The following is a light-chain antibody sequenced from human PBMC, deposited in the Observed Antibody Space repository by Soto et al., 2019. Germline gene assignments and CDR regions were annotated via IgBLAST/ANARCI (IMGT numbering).Light chain of an antibody. CDR2: AAS. V-gene: IGKV1-39*01. CDR3: QQSYSTPLT. J-gene: IGKJ4*01. Sequence: IQVTHSPSSLSASVGVRVTITCRASQSISSYLNWYQQKPGKAPKLLIYAASSLQSGVPSRFSGSGSGTDFTLTISSLQPEDFATYYCQQSYSTPLTFGGGTKVDIK. CDR1: QSISSY.